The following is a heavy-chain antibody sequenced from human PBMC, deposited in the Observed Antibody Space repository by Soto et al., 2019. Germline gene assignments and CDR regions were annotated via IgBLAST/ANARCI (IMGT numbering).Heavy chain of an antibody. CDR2: GLRPDYT. CDR3: VAGPHRAQRAY. Sequence: SETLSLTCTVSGGSINDYYWSWTRQPPGKGLEWIAYGLRPDYTGYNPSLRNRVTISSDTSKNQFSLRLISVTAADTAVYYCVAGPHRAQRAYWGQGTLVTVSS. J-gene: IGHJ4*01. V-gene: IGHV4-59*01. D-gene: IGHD5-18*01. CDR1: GGSINDYY.